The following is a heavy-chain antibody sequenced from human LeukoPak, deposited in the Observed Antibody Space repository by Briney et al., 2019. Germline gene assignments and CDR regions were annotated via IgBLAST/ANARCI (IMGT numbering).Heavy chain of an antibody. Sequence: ASVKVSCKASGGTFSSYAISWVRQAPGQGLEWMGWISAYNGNTNYAQKVQGRVTMTADTSTSTAYMELRSLRSDDTAVYYCARDRGRELAGTFVDYWGQGTLVTVSS. J-gene: IGHJ4*02. CDR3: ARDRGRELAGTFVDY. CDR2: ISAYNGNT. D-gene: IGHD5-24*01. CDR1: GGTFSSYA. V-gene: IGHV1-18*01.